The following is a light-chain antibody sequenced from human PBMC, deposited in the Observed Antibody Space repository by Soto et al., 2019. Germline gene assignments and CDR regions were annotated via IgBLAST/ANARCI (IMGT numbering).Light chain of an antibody. CDR1: SSDVGGYKY. CDR2: EVS. CDR3: SSYASSITLV. V-gene: IGLV2-14*01. Sequence: QSALTQPASVSGSPGQSITISCTGTSSDVGGYKYVSWYQQHPGKAPKLMIYEVSNRPSGVSNRFSGSKSGNTASLTISGLQAEDEADYYCSSYASSITLVFGGGTKLTVL. J-gene: IGLJ2*01.